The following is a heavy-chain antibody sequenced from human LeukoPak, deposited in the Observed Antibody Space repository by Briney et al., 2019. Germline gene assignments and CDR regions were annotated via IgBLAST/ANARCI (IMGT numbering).Heavy chain of an antibody. Sequence: GGSLRLSCAASGFTFSSLWMHWVRQAPGKGVVWVSRINSDGYSISYADPVKGRFTISRDNAKNTLYLQMNSLRAEDTAVYYCARGIAVAGTDSWGQGTLVTVSS. CDR2: INSDGYSI. CDR1: GFTFSSLW. J-gene: IGHJ4*02. V-gene: IGHV3-74*01. CDR3: ARGIAVAGTDS. D-gene: IGHD6-19*01.